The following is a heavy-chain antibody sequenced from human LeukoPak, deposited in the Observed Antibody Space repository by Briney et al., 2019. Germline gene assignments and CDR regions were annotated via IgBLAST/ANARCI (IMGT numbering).Heavy chain of an antibody. CDR1: GYTFTGYY. Sequence: ASVKVSCKTSGYTFTGYYMHWVRQAPGQGLEWVGWINPNSGVTNYAQKFQGRVTMTRDTSISTAYMELSRLTSDDTAVYYCARGYGSSFDYWGQGALVTVSS. J-gene: IGHJ4*02. CDR2: INPNSGVT. V-gene: IGHV1-2*02. D-gene: IGHD6-13*01. CDR3: ARGYGSSFDY.